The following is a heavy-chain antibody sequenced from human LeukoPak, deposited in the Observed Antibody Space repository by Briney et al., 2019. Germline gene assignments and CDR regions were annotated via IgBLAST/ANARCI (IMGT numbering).Heavy chain of an antibody. J-gene: IGHJ4*02. CDR3: ARETPVVNLGD. CDR1: GFRFSDHY. D-gene: IGHD4-23*01. CDR2: SRNKANSYQT. V-gene: IGHV3-72*01. Sequence: PGGSLRLSCVASGFRFSDHYMDWVRQAPGKGLEWVGRSRNKANSYQTEYAASVKGRFTISRDDSKNSVDLEMNSLKIEDTAVYYCARETPVVNLGDWGQGTLVTVSS.